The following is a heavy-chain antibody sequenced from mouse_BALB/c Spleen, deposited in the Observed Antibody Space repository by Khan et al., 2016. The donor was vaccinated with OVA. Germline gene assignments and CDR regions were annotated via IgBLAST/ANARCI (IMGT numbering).Heavy chain of an antibody. CDR1: GYSITSDYA. V-gene: IGHV3-2*02. CDR2: INYSDST. Sequence: EVQLVETGPGLVNPSQSLSLTCTVTGYSITSDYAWNWIRQFPGNKLEWMGYINYSDSTNYNPALKSRISITRNTSKNQCFLHVKSETTEDTATYYCARDGSRYNYAMDYWGQGTSVTVSS. J-gene: IGHJ4*01. CDR3: ARDGSRYNYAMDY. D-gene: IGHD2-3*01.